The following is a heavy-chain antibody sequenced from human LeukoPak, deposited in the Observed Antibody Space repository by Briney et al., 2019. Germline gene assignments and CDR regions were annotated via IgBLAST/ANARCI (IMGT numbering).Heavy chain of an antibody. Sequence: SETLSLTCTVSGGSISSGDYYWSWIRQPPGKGLEWVGYIYYSGSTYYNPSLKSRVTISVDTSKNQFSLKLSSVTAADTAVYYCARRGGLLWFGEFPFDPWGQGTLVTVSS. D-gene: IGHD3-10*01. CDR3: ARRGGLLWFGEFPFDP. CDR2: IYYSGST. CDR1: GGSISSGDYY. J-gene: IGHJ5*02. V-gene: IGHV4-30-4*01.